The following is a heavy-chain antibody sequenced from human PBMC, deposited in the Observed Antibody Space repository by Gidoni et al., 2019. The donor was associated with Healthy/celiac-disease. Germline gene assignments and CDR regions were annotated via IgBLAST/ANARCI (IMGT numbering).Heavy chain of an antibody. J-gene: IGHJ4*02. CDR1: VFSFDDYA. Sequence: EVQLVESGGGLVQPGRSLRLSCAASVFSFDDYAMHWVRQAPGKGLEWVSGISWNSGSIGYADSVKGRFTISRENAKNAMYMQMNSLRAEDTALYYCAKVGDTAMFTNYFDYWGQGTLVTVSS. D-gene: IGHD5-18*01. V-gene: IGHV3-9*01. CDR2: ISWNSGSI. CDR3: AKVGDTAMFTNYFDY.